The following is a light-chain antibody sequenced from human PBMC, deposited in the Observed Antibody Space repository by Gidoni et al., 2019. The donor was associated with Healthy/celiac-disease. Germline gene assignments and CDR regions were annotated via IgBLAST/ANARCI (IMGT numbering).Light chain of an antibody. CDR1: SSNIGAGYD. CDR3: QSYDITLCCSV. CDR2: GNK. V-gene: IGLV1-40*01. J-gene: IGLJ3*02. Sequence: QSVLTQPHSVSGAPGQRGNISCSGRSSNIGAGYDVHWYQKLPGTDPKLLIYGNKTRPSGVPDRFSGSKSATSASLAITGLQAEDEAVYLCQSYDITLCCSVFCGGTKLTVL.